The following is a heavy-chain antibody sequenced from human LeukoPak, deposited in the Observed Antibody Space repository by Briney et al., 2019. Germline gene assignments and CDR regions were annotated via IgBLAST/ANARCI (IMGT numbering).Heavy chain of an antibody. Sequence: PSQTLSLTCIVSGGSISSGDYYWSWIPQPPGKGLEWIGYIYYSGSTYYNPSLKSRITMSVDTSKNQFSLKLSSVTAADTAVYYCATHSSSYSYFDYWGQGTLVTVSS. CDR1: GGSISSGDYY. D-gene: IGHD3-22*01. CDR2: IYYSGST. J-gene: IGHJ4*02. V-gene: IGHV4-30-4*01. CDR3: ATHSSSYSYFDY.